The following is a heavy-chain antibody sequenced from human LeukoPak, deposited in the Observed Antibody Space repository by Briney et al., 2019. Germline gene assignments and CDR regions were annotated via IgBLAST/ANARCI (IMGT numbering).Heavy chain of an antibody. D-gene: IGHD4-23*01. J-gene: IGHJ4*02. CDR2: IHSHESDK. Sequence: GSLRLSCAASGFTFSSYGMHWVRQAPGKGLEWVAFIHSHESDKYYADSVKGRFTISRDNSKNTLYLQMNSLRAEDTAVYYCAEDYGGISGTSYYFDYWGQGTLVTVSS. V-gene: IGHV3-30*02. CDR1: GFTFSSYG. CDR3: AEDYGGISGTSYYFDY.